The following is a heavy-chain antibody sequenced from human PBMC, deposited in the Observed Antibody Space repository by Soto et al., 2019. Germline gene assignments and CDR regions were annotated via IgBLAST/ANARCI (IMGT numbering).Heavy chain of an antibody. D-gene: IGHD2-15*01. Sequence: QVQLVQSGAEVKKPGSSVKVSCKASGGTFSSYAISWVRQAPGQGLEWMGGIIPIFGTANYAQKFQGRVTITEDESTSTAYMELSSLRSEDTAVYYCARVYCSGGSCYSALGYFDYWGQGTLVTVSS. V-gene: IGHV1-69*12. CDR1: GGTFSSYA. CDR3: ARVYCSGGSCYSALGYFDY. CDR2: IIPIFGTA. J-gene: IGHJ4*02.